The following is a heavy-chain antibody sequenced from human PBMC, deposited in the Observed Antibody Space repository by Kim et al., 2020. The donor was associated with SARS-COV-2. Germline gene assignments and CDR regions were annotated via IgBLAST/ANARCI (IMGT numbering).Heavy chain of an antibody. Sequence: SQTLSLTCTVSGGSISSYYWSWIRQPPGKGLEWIGYIYYSGSTNYNPSLKSRVTISVDTSKNQFSLKLSSVTAADTAVYYCARNIAARGRFDPWGQGTLVTVSS. CDR1: GGSISSYY. CDR3: ARNIAARGRFDP. CDR2: IYYSGST. J-gene: IGHJ5*02. D-gene: IGHD6-6*01. V-gene: IGHV4-59*01.